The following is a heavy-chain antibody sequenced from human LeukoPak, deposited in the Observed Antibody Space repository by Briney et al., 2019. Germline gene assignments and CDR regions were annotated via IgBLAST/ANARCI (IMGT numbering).Heavy chain of an antibody. J-gene: IGHJ3*02. V-gene: IGHV4-39*01. CDR3: ARQPYGLDAFDI. CDR1: GGSISSSSYY. Sequence: PSETLSLTRTVSGGSISSSSYYWGWIRQPPGKGLEWIGSIYYSGSTYYNPSLKSRVTISVDTSKNQFSLKLSSVTAADTAVYYCARQPYGLDAFDIWGQGTMVSVSS. CDR2: IYYSGST. D-gene: IGHD4-17*01.